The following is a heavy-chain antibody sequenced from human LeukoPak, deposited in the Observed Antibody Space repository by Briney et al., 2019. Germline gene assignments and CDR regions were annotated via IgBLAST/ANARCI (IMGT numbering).Heavy chain of an antibody. J-gene: IGHJ5*02. D-gene: IGHD3-3*01. V-gene: IGHV1-2*02. Sequence: GASVKVSCKASGFIFTTYYMHWVRQAPGQGLEWMGWINPNSGGTNYAQKFQGRVTMTRDTSISTAYMELSRLRSDDTAVYYCARGIRFLEWLLEYNWFDPWGQGTLVTVSS. CDR1: GFIFTTYY. CDR3: ARGIRFLEWLLEYNWFDP. CDR2: INPNSGGT.